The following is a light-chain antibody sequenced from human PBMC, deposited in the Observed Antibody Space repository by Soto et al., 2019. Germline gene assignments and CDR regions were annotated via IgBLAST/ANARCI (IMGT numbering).Light chain of an antibody. V-gene: IGKV3-15*01. CDR3: KNYNNWAPT. Sequence: EIVMTQSPATLSVSPGERATLSCRASQSVTSNLAWYQKKPSQAPSLLISGASTRATGIPARFSGSGSGTEFTLTISSLQSEDCAVNYCKNYNNWAPTFGQGTKVEIK. J-gene: IGKJ1*01. CDR2: GAS. CDR1: QSVTSN.